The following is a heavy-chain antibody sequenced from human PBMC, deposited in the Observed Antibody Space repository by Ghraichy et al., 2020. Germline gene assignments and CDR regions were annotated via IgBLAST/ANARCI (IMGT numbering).Heavy chain of an antibody. Sequence: GGSLRLSCAASGFAFANYAVTWVRQAPGKGLEWVSSIGARGAYTYYADSVQGRFTISRDDSTDTLYLQMNSLGAEDTAIYYCAKDRSSTTRWYYFDSWGHRTLVPFS. J-gene: IGHJ4*01. D-gene: IGHD6-13*01. CDR3: AKDRSSTTRWYYFDS. CDR1: GFAFANYA. V-gene: IGHV3-23*01. CDR2: IGARGAYT.